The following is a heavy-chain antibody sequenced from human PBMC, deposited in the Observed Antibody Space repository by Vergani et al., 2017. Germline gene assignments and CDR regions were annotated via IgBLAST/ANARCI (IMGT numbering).Heavy chain of an antibody. CDR3: ASNGYYCLDY. V-gene: IGHV4-61*02. J-gene: IGHJ4*02. CDR2: ISTSGST. CDR1: GGSISSGSYY. D-gene: IGHD3-22*01. Sequence: QVQLQESGPGLVKPSQTLSLTCTVSGGSISSGSYYWSWIRQPAGKGLEWIGRISTSGSTNYNPSLKSRVTISVDKSKNQFSLKLSSVTAADTAVYYCASNGYYCLDYWGRGTLVTVSS.